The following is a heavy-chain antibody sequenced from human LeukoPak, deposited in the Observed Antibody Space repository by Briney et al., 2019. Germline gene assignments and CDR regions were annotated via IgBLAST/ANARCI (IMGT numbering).Heavy chain of an antibody. CDR2: INPNSGGT. V-gene: IGHV1-2*02. CDR3: ARDGRFGEGAEEYYYYGMDV. D-gene: IGHD3-10*01. Sequence: ASVKVSCKASGYTFTDYYMHWVRQAPGQGLEWMGWINPNSGGTNYAQKLQGRVTMTTDTSTSTAYMELRSLRSDDTAVYYCARDGRFGEGAEEYYYYGMDVWGQGTTVTVSS. J-gene: IGHJ6*02. CDR1: GYTFTDYY.